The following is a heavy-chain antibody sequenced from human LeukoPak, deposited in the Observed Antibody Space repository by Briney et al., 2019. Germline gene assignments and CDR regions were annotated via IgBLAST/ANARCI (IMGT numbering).Heavy chain of an antibody. CDR1: GFTFSSYA. D-gene: IGHD5-18*01. CDR2: ISYDGSNK. V-gene: IGHV3-30*04. Sequence: TGGSLRLSCAASGFTFSSYAMHWVRQAPGKGLEWVAVISYDGSNKYYADSVKGRFTISRDNSKNTLYLQMNSLRAEDTAVYYCARDQGHVDTAISYYFDYWGQGTLVTVSS. CDR3: ARDQGHVDTAISYYFDY. J-gene: IGHJ4*02.